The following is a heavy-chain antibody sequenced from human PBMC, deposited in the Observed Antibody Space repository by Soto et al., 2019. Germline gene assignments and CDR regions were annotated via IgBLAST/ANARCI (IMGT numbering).Heavy chain of an antibody. CDR3: ASSSGDLDVYGMDI. J-gene: IGHJ6*02. Sequence: EAQLLESGGGLVQPGGSLRLSCAASGFTFSRYAMSWVRQAPGKGLEWVSTVTGGGHTTYNADSVNGRFTISRDNSKNPLYLQMHTLRAEDTAIYYCASSSGDLDVYGMDIWGPGTTVTVSS. CDR1: GFTFSRYA. D-gene: IGHD3-10*01. CDR2: VTGGGHTT. V-gene: IGHV3-23*01.